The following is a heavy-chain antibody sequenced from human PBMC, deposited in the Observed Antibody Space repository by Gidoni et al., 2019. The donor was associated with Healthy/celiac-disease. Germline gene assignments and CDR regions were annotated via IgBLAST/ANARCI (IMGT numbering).Heavy chain of an antibody. D-gene: IGHD3-22*01. J-gene: IGHJ3*02. Sequence: EVQLVETGGGLIQPGGSLRLSCAASGFTVSSNYMSWVRQAPGKGLEWVSVIYSGGSTYYADSVKGRFTISRDNSKNTLYLQMNSLRAEDTAVYYCASATKMIVAYDAFDIWGQGTMVTVSS. CDR2: IYSGGST. CDR1: GFTVSSNY. V-gene: IGHV3-53*02. CDR3: ASATKMIVAYDAFDI.